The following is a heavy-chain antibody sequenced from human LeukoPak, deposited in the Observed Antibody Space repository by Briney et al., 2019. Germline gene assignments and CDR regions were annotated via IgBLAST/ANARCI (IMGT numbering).Heavy chain of an antibody. CDR2: IWYDGSNK. J-gene: IGHJ3*02. V-gene: IGHV3-30*19. CDR3: AREGGDCSSTSCYWGAFDI. Sequence: PGGSLRLSCAASGFTFSSYGMHWVRQAPGKGLEWVAVIWYDGSNKYYADSVKGRFTISRDNSKNTLYLQMNSLRAEDTAVYYCAREGGDCSSTSCYWGAFDIWGQGTMVTVSS. CDR1: GFTFSSYG. D-gene: IGHD2-2*01.